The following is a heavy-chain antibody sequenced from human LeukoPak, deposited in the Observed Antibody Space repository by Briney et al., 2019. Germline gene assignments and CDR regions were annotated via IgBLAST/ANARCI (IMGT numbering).Heavy chain of an antibody. D-gene: IGHD3-3*01. CDR2: INSDGSST. CDR3: ARAGRILRFLEWLLYLDY. Sequence: GGSLRLSCAASGFTFSSYWMHWVRQASGKGLVWVSRINSDGSSTSYADSVKGRFTISRDNAKNTLYLQMNSLRAEDTAVYYCARAGRILRFLEWLLYLDYWGQGTLVTVSS. CDR1: GFTFSSYW. J-gene: IGHJ4*02. V-gene: IGHV3-74*01.